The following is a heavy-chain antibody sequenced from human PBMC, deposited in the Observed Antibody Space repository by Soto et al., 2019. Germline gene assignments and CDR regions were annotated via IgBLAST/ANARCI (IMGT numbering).Heavy chain of an antibody. Sequence: LSLTCTVAGGAITSYYWTWIQQPAGKGLEWSGRIDSSGSTKYNPSLQMRIPISMDTSKNQFSLTLASVTAADTAVYYCARGQRFSDWFDPWGQGTLVTVAS. CDR3: ARGQRFSDWFDP. J-gene: IGHJ5*02. V-gene: IGHV4-4*07. CDR2: IDSSGST. D-gene: IGHD3-3*01. CDR1: GGAITSYY.